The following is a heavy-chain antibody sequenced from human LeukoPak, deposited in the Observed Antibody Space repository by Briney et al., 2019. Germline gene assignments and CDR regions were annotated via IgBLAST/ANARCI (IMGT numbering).Heavy chain of an antibody. Sequence: SETLSLTCTVSGYSISSGYYWGWIRQPPGKGLEWIGSIYHSGSTYYNPSLKSRVTISVDTSKNQFSLKLSSVTAADTAVYYCARVGSSGWYWFDYWGQGTLVTVSS. CDR1: GYSISSGYY. J-gene: IGHJ4*02. V-gene: IGHV4-38-2*02. D-gene: IGHD6-19*01. CDR2: IYHSGST. CDR3: ARVGSSGWYWFDY.